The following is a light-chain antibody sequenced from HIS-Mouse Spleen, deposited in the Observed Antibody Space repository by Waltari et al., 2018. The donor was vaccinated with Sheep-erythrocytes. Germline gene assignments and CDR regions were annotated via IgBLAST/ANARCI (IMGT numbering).Light chain of an antibody. V-gene: IGLV3-1*01. CDR1: KLGDKY. CDR3: QAWDSSIVV. J-gene: IGLJ2*01. CDR2: QDT. Sequence: SSELTQPPSVSVSPGQTASITCSGDKLGDKYACWYQQKPGQSHVLVIYQDTKRPSGIPTRFSGSNSGNTATLTISGTQAMDEADYYCQAWDSSIVVFGGGTKLTVL.